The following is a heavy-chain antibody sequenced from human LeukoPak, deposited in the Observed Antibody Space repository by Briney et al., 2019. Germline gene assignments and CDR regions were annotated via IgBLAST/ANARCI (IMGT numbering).Heavy chain of an antibody. CDR2: ISSSSSTI. CDR1: GFTFSSYS. J-gene: IGHJ4*02. CDR3: ARAWYSWGYYFDY. Sequence: GGSLRLSCAASGFTFSSYSMNWVRQAPGKGLEWVSYISSSSSTIFYADSVKGRFTISRDNAKNSLYLQMHSLRDEDTAVYYCARAWYSWGYYFDYWGQGTLVAVSS. D-gene: IGHD1-26*01. V-gene: IGHV3-48*02.